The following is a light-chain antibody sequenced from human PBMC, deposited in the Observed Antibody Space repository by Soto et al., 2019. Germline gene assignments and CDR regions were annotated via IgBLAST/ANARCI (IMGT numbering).Light chain of an antibody. CDR3: QQYSTSPST. CDR1: QSISSW. Sequence: DIQMTQSPSTLSASVGDRVTITCRASQSISSWLAWYQQKPGEAPKVLIFDASSWESGVPSRFSGSGSATEFTLTISSLQPDDFAAYYCQQYSTSPSTFGQGTKVDIK. J-gene: IGKJ1*01. V-gene: IGKV1-5*01. CDR2: DAS.